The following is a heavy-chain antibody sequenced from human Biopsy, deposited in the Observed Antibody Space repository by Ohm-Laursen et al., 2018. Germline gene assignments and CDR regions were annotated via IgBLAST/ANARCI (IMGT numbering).Heavy chain of an antibody. D-gene: IGHD6-19*01. CDR2: INPSGSTT. Sequence: ASVTVSCKASGYSFTSYYMHWVRQAPGQGLEWMGMINPSGSTTSYPQIFQGRVTMTRDTSKSTVYMELSSLRSADTAVYFCARNTGWYGDLYYFDYWGQGTLVTASS. J-gene: IGHJ4*02. CDR3: ARNTGWYGDLYYFDY. V-gene: IGHV1-46*01. CDR1: GYSFTSYY.